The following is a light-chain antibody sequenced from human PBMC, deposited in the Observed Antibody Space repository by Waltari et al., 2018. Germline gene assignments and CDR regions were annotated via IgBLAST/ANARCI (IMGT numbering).Light chain of an antibody. CDR1: QGISSW. CDR3: QQANSFPWT. J-gene: IGKJ1*01. V-gene: IGKV1-12*01. CDR2: AAS. Sequence: IQMTQSPSSVSASVGDRVTITCRASQGISSWLAWYQQKPGKAPRLLIYAASALKSGVPSRFSGSGSELHFTLTINNLQPEDFATYYCQQANSFPWTFGQGTKVEIK.